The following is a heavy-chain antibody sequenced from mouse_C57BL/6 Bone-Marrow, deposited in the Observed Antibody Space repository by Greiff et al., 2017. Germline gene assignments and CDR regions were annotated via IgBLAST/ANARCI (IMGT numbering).Heavy chain of an antibody. J-gene: IGHJ1*03. CDR2: IYPRDGST. CDR3: ARDYGSSYWYCGV. CDR1: GYTFTSYD. D-gene: IGHD1-1*01. Sequence: VQLQQSGPGLVKPGASVKLSCKASGYTFTSYDINWVKQRPGQGLEWIGWIYPRDGSTKYNEKFKGKDTLTVDTSSTTAYMELHSLTSEVSAVYFGARDYGSSYWYCGVWGTGKGVTVTA. V-gene: IGHV1-85*01.